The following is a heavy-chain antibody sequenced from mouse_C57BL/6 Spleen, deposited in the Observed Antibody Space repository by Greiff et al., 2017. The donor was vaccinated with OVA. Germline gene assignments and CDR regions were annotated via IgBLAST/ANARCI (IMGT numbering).Heavy chain of an antibody. CDR1: GYTFTDYY. CDR2: INPNNGGT. Sequence: EVQLQQSGPELVKPGASVKISCKASGYTFTDYYMNWVKQSHGKSLEWIGDINPNNGGTSYNQKFKGKATLTVDKSSSTAYMELRSLTSEDSAVDYCATYDYDDYFDYWGQGTTLTVSS. J-gene: IGHJ2*01. CDR3: ATYDYDDYFDY. D-gene: IGHD2-4*01. V-gene: IGHV1-26*01.